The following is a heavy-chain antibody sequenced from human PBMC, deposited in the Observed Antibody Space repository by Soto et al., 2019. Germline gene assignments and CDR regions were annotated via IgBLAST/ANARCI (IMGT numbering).Heavy chain of an antibody. CDR2: ISGSGGST. J-gene: IGHJ4*02. CDR3: ATDSSHDSSGYYYY. Sequence: PGGSLRLSCAASGFTFSSYAMSWVRQAPGKGLEWVSAISGSGGSTYYADSVKGRFTISRDNSKNTLYLQMNSLRAEDTAVYYCATDSSHDSSGYYYYWGQGTLVTVSS. D-gene: IGHD3-22*01. CDR1: GFTFSSYA. V-gene: IGHV3-23*01.